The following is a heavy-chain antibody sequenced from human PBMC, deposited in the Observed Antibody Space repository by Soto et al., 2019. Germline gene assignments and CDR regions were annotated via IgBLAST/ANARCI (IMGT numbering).Heavy chain of an antibody. Sequence: GGSLRLSCAASGFTFSNAWMSWVRQAPGKGLEWVGRIKSKTDGGTTDYAAPVKGRFTISRNDSKNTLYLQMNSLRAEDTAVYYCAKDTDDGYNDYWGQGTLVTVSS. D-gene: IGHD5-12*01. CDR2: IKSKTDGGTT. CDR1: GFTFSNAW. V-gene: IGHV3-15*01. J-gene: IGHJ4*02. CDR3: AKDTDDGYNDY.